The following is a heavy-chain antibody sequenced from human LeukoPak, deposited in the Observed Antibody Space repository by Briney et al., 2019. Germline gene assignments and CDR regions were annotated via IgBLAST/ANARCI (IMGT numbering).Heavy chain of an antibody. V-gene: IGHV3-9*01. Sequence: GGSLRLSCAASGFTFDDYAMHWVRHAPGKGLEWVSGISWNSGSIGYADSVKGRFTISRDNAKNSLYLQMNSLRAEDTALYYCAKDSNDFWSGRYYYGMDVWGQGTTVTVSS. CDR3: AKDSNDFWSGRYYYGMDV. CDR2: ISWNSGSI. J-gene: IGHJ6*02. D-gene: IGHD3-3*01. CDR1: GFTFDDYA.